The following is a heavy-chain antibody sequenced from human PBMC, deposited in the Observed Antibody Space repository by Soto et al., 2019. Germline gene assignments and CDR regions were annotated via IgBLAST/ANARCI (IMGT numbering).Heavy chain of an antibody. D-gene: IGHD3-3*01. CDR3: AKEFRGDFWSGYYITDMRGGGMDV. CDR1: GFTFSSYG. CDR2: ISYDGSNK. V-gene: IGHV3-30*18. J-gene: IGHJ6*02. Sequence: GGSLRLSCAASGFTFSSYGMHWVRQAPGKGLEWVAVISYDGSNKYYADSVKGRFTISRDNSKNTLYLQMNSLRAEDTAVYYCAKEFRGDFWSGYYITDMRGGGMDVWGQGTTVTVSS.